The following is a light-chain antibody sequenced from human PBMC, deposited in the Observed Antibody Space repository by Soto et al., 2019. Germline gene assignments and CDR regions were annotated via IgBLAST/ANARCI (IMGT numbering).Light chain of an antibody. J-gene: IGLJ3*02. CDR1: SSDVGAYNY. CDR2: EVS. Sequence: QSALTQPASVSGSPGLSIPISCTGTSSDVGAYNYVSWFQQHPGKAPKLMIFEVSNRPSGVSNRFSGSKSGNTASLTISGLQAEDEADYYCSAYTTSSSWLFGGGTKVTVL. V-gene: IGLV2-14*01. CDR3: SAYTTSSSWL.